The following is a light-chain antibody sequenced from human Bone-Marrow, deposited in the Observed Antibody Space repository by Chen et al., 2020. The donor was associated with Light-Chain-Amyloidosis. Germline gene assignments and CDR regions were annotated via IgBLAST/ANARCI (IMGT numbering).Light chain of an antibody. Sequence: SFVLTHPSSLSVAPGQTATIACGGNNIGTTCVHWYKHTPGQAPLLVVYDDSDRPSGIPERLSGSNSGNTATLTISRVEAGDEADYYCQVWDRSSDRPVFGGGTKLTVL. CDR3: QVWDRSSDRPV. CDR2: DDS. V-gene: IGLV3-21*02. CDR1: NIGTTC. J-gene: IGLJ3*02.